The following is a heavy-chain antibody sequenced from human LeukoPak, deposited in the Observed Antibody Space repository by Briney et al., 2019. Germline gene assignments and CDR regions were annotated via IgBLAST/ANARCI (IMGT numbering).Heavy chain of an antibody. V-gene: IGHV1-18*01. CDR2: ISVDNGNT. CDR1: GYIFTTYG. D-gene: IGHD3-3*01. Sequence: ASVKVSCKASGYIFTTYGISWVRQAPGQGLEWMGWISVDNGNTNYAQNLQDRVTMTTDTSTSTVYMELRSLRSDDTAVYYCARDNLYYGSDYWGQGTLVTVSS. CDR3: ARDNLYYGSDY. J-gene: IGHJ4*02.